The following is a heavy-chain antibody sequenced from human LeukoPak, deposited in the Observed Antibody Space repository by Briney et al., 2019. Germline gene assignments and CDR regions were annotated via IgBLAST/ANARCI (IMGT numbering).Heavy chain of an antibody. J-gene: IGHJ3*02. D-gene: IGHD5-18*01. CDR1: GGSISSYY. CDR3: ARSRTAMVNDAFDI. Sequence: PSETLSLTCTVSGGSISSYYWSWIRQPPGKGLEWIGYIYYSGSTNYNPSLKSRVTISVDTSKNQFSLKLSSVTAADTAAYYCARSRTAMVNDAFDIWGQGTMVTVSS. CDR2: IYYSGST. V-gene: IGHV4-59*01.